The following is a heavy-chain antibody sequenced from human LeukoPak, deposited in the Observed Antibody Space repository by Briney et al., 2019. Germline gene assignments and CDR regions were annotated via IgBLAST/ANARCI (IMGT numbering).Heavy chain of an antibody. V-gene: IGHV4-30-4*01. J-gene: IGHJ4*02. Sequence: SSETLSLTCTVSGGSISSGDYYWSWIRQPPGKGLEWIGYIYYSGSAYYNPSLKSRVTISVDTSKNQFSLKLSSVTAADTAVYYCASSSGWYGALDYWGQGTLVTVSS. CDR3: ASSSGWYGALDY. CDR1: GGSISSGDYY. D-gene: IGHD6-19*01. CDR2: IYYSGSA.